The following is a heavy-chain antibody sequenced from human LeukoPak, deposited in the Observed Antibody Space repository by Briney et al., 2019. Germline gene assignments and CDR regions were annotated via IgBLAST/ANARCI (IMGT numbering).Heavy chain of an antibody. D-gene: IGHD3-10*01. CDR1: GFTFSSYS. J-gene: IGHJ6*04. CDR3: ARLMVRGVEEYYYYGMDV. CDR2: ISSSSSYI. V-gene: IGHV3-21*01. Sequence: WGSLRLSCAASGFTFSSYSMNWVRQAPGKGLEWVSSISSSSSYIYYADSVKGRFTISRDNAKNSLYLQMNSLRAEDTAVYYCARLMVRGVEEYYYYGMDVWGKGTTVTVSP.